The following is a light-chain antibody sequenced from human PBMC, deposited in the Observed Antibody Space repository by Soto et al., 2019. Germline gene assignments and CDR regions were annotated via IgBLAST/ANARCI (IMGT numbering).Light chain of an antibody. V-gene: IGKV3-20*01. Sequence: EIVLTQSPGTLSLSPGERATLSCRASQSVTTSYLASYQQKPDQAPMLLIYGASSSATGIPDRFSGSGSGTVFLLTISRLEPDDAAVYCQQQYGSPPLTFGGGTKVEIK. CDR3: QQYGSPPLT. CDR2: GAS. J-gene: IGKJ4*01. CDR1: QSVTTSY.